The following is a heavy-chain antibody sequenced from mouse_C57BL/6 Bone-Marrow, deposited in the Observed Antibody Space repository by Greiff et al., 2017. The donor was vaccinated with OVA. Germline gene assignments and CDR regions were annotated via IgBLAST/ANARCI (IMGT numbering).Heavy chain of an antibody. D-gene: IGHD1-1*01. CDR2: ISSGGSYT. CDR1: GFTFSSYG. V-gene: IGHV5-6*01. Sequence: EVMLVESGGDLVKPGGSLKLSCAASGFTFSSYGMSWVRQTPDKRLEWVATISSGGSYTYYPDSVKGRFTISRDNAKNTLYLQMSSLKSEDTAMYYCARHRDYYGSSSFAYWGQGTLVTVSA. J-gene: IGHJ3*01. CDR3: ARHRDYYGSSSFAY.